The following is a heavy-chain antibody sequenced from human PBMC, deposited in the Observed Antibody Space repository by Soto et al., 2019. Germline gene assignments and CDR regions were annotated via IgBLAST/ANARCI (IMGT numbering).Heavy chain of an antibody. CDR1: GYTFTSYD. J-gene: IGHJ6*03. V-gene: IGHV1-8*01. Sequence: ASVKVSCKASGYTFTSYDINWVRQATGQGLEWMGWMNPNSGNTGYAQKFQGRVTMTRNTSISTAYMELSSLRSEDTAVYYCAREGSGYHRAYYYYMDVWGKGTTVTVSS. CDR2: MNPNSGNT. D-gene: IGHD3-3*01. CDR3: AREGSGYHRAYYYYMDV.